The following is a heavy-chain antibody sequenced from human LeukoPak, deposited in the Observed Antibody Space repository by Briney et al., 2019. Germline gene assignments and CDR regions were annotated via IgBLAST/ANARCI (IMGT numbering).Heavy chain of an antibody. Sequence: GGSLRLSCAASGFTLSSYWMSWVRQAPGKGLEWVANMKQDGSEKYYVDSVKGRFTISRDNAKNSLYLQMNSLRAEDTAVYYCATAQLYYYDSSGPPNWYFDLWGRGTLVTVSS. CDR2: MKQDGSEK. J-gene: IGHJ2*01. CDR3: ATAQLYYYDSSGPPNWYFDL. CDR1: GFTLSSYW. D-gene: IGHD3-22*01. V-gene: IGHV3-7*01.